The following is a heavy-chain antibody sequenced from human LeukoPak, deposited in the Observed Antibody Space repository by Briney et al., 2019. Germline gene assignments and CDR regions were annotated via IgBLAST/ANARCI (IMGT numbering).Heavy chain of an antibody. V-gene: IGHV3-48*01. CDR3: AKDKMGPVVTSFDY. D-gene: IGHD4-23*01. J-gene: IGHJ4*02. CDR1: GFTFSSYS. CDR2: ISSSSSTI. Sequence: GGSLRLSCAASGFTFSSYSMNWVRQAPGKGLEWVSYISSSSSTIYYADSVKGRFTISRDNSKNTLYLQMNSLRAEDTAVYYCAKDKMGPVVTSFDYWGQGTLVTVSS.